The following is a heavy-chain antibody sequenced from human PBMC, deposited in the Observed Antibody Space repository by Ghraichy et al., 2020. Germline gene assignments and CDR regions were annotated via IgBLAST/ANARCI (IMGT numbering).Heavy chain of an antibody. CDR3: VRPYSTSLLYAFHI. V-gene: IGHV3-23*01. Sequence: GESLNNSCAASGFTFNSYAMSWVRQAPGKGLEWVSGISVIAGDTYYAASVKGRFTISRDNSKNTLYLQMNSLTADDTAVYYCVRPYSTSLLYAFHILGQGTMVTVSS. D-gene: IGHD6-13*01. J-gene: IGHJ3*02. CDR1: GFTFNSYA. CDR2: ISVIAGDT.